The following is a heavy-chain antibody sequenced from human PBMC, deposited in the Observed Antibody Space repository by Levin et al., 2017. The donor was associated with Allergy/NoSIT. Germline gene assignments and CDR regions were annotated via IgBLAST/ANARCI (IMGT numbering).Heavy chain of an antibody. CDR1: GGSISSNTYY. Sequence: SETLSLTCTVSGGSISSNTYYWGWIRQPPGKGLEWIGSIYYSGSTYYNPSLNSRVTISIDTPKNQFSLKLSSVTAADTAVYYCATPYSSSWASKYYFHYWGQGTLVTVSS. CDR2: IYYSGST. J-gene: IGHJ4*02. CDR3: ATPYSSSWASKYYFHY. V-gene: IGHV4-39*07. D-gene: IGHD6-13*01.